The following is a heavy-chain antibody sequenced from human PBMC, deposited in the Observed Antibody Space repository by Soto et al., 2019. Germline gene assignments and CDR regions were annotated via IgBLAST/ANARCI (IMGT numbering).Heavy chain of an antibody. CDR3: ACPTAYSIDN. CDR1: GFTFSNFY. D-gene: IGHD3-16*01. J-gene: IGHJ4*02. V-gene: IGHV3-7*01. Sequence: GGSLRLSCAASGFTFSNFYMTWVRQAPGKGLEWVANIKEDGSQKYYVDSVRGRFTISRDNAKNSLDLQMNSLRAEDTAVYYCACPTAYSIDNWGQGTPVTVSS. CDR2: IKEDGSQK.